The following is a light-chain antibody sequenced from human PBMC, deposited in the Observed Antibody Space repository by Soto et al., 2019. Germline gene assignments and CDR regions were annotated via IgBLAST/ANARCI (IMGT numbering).Light chain of an antibody. CDR2: GAS. J-gene: IGKJ1*01. Sequence: EIVMTQSPATLSVSPGERATLSCRASQSVSSNLAWYQQKPGQALRLLIYGASTRATGIPARFSGRVSGTEFTLTISSLQSEDFAVYYCQQCDNWPRTFGQGNKVEIK. CDR3: QQCDNWPRT. V-gene: IGKV3-15*01. CDR1: QSVSSN.